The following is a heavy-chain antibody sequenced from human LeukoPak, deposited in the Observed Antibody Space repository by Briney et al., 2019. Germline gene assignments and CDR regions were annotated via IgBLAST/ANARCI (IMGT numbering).Heavy chain of an antibody. CDR2: INPNSGGT. CDR1: GYTFTGYY. J-gene: IGHJ4*02. D-gene: IGHD3-22*01. V-gene: IGHV1-2*02. CDR3: AREGNYYDSSGYYDY. Sequence: ASVKVSCKASGYTFTGYYMHWVRQAPGQGLEWMGWINPNSGGTNYAQKFQGRVTMTRDTSISTAYMELSRLRSDDTAVYYCAREGNYYDSSGYYDYWGQGTLVTVSS.